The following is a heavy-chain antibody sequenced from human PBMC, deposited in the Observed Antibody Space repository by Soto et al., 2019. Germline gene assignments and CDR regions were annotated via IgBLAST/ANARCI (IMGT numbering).Heavy chain of an antibody. CDR2: ISDSGST. Sequence: PSETLSLTCSVSGAAISDYYWSWIRQPPGKGLEWIGCISDSGSTNYNPSLRSRATMSLATSNNQFSLQLTSVTAADTAVYYCARGGDIQLWLAFDYWGQGAPVTVSS. CDR1: GAAISDYY. V-gene: IGHV4-59*01. CDR3: ARGGDIQLWLAFDY. J-gene: IGHJ4*02. D-gene: IGHD5-18*01.